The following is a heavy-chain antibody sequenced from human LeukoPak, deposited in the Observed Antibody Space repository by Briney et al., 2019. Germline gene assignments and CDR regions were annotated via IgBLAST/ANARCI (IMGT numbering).Heavy chain of an antibody. J-gene: IGHJ3*01. Sequence: PGGSLRLSCAASGFTFSTYWMHWVRQVPGKGLVWVSRINSDGSITTYAKSVKRRFTISRDNAKNTLYLQMNSLRVEDTAVYYCAGGISATGGGWGQGTMVTVSS. CDR2: INSDGSIT. V-gene: IGHV3-74*01. CDR3: AGGISATGGG. D-gene: IGHD6-13*01. CDR1: GFTFSTYW.